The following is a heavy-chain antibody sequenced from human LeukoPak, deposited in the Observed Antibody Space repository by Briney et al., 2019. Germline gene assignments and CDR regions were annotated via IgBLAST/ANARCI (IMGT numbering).Heavy chain of an antibody. CDR2: INPNSGGT. J-gene: IGHJ4*02. CDR1: GYTFTGYY. V-gene: IGHV1-2*04. CDR3: ARGDRLQLHLSQFDY. D-gene: IGHD4-11*01. Sequence: ASVKVSCKASGYTFTGYYMHWVRQAPGQGLEWMGWINPNSGGTNYAQKFQGWVTMTRGTSISTAYMELSRLRSDDTAVYYCARGDRLQLHLSQFDYWGQGTLVTVSS.